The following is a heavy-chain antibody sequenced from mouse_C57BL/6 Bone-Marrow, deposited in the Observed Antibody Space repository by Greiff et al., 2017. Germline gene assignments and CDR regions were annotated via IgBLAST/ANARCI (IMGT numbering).Heavy chain of an antibody. J-gene: IGHJ2*01. Sequence: QVQLQQPGAELVRPGSSVKLSCKASGYTFTSYWMDWVKQRPGQGLEWIGNIYPSDSETHYNQKFKDKATLTVDKSSSTAYMQLSSLTSEDSAVYYCARNYYGNYFDYWGQGTTLTVSS. CDR3: ARNYYGNYFDY. CDR2: IYPSDSET. V-gene: IGHV1-61*01. CDR1: GYTFTSYW. D-gene: IGHD1-1*01.